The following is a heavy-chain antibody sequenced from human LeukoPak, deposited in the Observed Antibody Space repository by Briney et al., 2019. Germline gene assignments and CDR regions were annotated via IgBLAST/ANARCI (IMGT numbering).Heavy chain of an antibody. CDR2: INPNSSGT. J-gene: IGHJ4*02. D-gene: IGHD6-13*01. CDR1: GYTFTGYY. Sequence: ASVKVSCKASGYTFTGYYMHWVRQAPGQGLEWMGWINPNSSGTNYAQKFQGRVTMTRDTSISTAYMELSRLRSDDAAVYYCARGGYSSSWYPSYFDYWGQGTLVTVSS. CDR3: ARGGYSSSWYPSYFDY. V-gene: IGHV1-2*02.